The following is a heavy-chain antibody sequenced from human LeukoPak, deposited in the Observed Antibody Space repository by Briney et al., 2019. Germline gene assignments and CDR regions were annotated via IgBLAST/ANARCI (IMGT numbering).Heavy chain of an antibody. CDR2: IKQDGSEK. Sequence: GGSLRLSCAASGFTFSSYWMSWVRQAPGKGLEWVANIKQDGSEKYYVDSVKGRFTISRDNAKNSLYLQMNSLRAEDTAVYYCARDADSSGYSGGYYYYYGMDVWGQGTTVTVSS. V-gene: IGHV3-7*01. CDR3: ARDADSSGYSGGYYYYYGMDV. J-gene: IGHJ6*02. D-gene: IGHD3-22*01. CDR1: GFTFSSYW.